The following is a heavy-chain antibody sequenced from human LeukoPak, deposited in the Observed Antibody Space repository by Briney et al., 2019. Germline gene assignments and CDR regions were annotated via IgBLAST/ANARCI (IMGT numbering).Heavy chain of an antibody. V-gene: IGHV3-9*01. CDR1: GFTFDDYA. D-gene: IGHD2-21*02. J-gene: IGHJ3*01. CDR2: ISGNSGSI. Sequence: GRSLRLSCAASGFTFDDYAMHWVRQAPGKGLEWVSGISGNSGSIGYADSVKGRFTISRDNAKNSFFLQMSSLRAEDTSVYYCVAGDWGARDSFDLWGRGTTVTVSS. CDR3: VAGDWGARDSFDL.